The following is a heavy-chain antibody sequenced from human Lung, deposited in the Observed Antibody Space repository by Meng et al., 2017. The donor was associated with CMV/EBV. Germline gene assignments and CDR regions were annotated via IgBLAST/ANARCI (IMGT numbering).Heavy chain of an antibody. Sequence: SVXVSXKASGGTFSSYAISWVRQAPGQGLEWMGGIIPIFGTANYAQKFQGRVTITTDESTSTAYMELSSLRSEDTAVYYCASTNPYCSSTSCYTYFDYWXQGTLVTVSS. D-gene: IGHD2-2*02. CDR2: IIPIFGTA. CDR1: GGTFSSYA. V-gene: IGHV1-69*05. J-gene: IGHJ4*02. CDR3: ASTNPYCSSTSCYTYFDY.